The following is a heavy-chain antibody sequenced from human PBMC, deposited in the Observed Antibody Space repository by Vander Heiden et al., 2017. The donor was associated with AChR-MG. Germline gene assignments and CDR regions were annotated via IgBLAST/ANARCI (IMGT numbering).Heavy chain of an antibody. Sequence: EVQLVESGGGLVKPGGSLRLSCAASGFIFTNAWMSWVGQAPGKGLEWVGSIKSKTHGGTTDDAAPVKGRFNISRVDSKNTLYMNMNSLKSEDTGVYDCTTRTWRPLDYWGQGTLVTVSS. CDR2: IKSKTHGGTT. J-gene: IGHJ4*02. CDR1: GFIFTNAW. V-gene: IGHV3-15*01. CDR3: TTRTWRPLDY. D-gene: IGHD1-1*01.